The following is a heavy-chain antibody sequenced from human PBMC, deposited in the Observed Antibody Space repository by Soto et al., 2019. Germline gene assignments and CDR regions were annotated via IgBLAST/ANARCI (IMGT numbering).Heavy chain of an antibody. J-gene: IGHJ4*02. CDR3: ARVSEGGRYFDY. CDR2: INPNSGGT. CDR1: GYIFTDYY. Sequence: ASVKVSCKASGYIFTDYYMHWVRQAPGQELGWMGRINPNSGGTNYAQKFQGRVTMTRDTSTSTVYMELSSLRSEDTAVYYCARVSEGGRYFDYWGQGTLVT. V-gene: IGHV1-2*06. D-gene: IGHD6-25*01.